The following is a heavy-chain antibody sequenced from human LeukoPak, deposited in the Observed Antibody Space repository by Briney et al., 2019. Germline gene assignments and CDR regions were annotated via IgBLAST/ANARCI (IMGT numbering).Heavy chain of an antibody. J-gene: IGHJ4*02. CDR1: GFTFSTYG. Sequence: PGGSLRLSCAASGFTFSTYGMHWVRQAPGKGLEWVAFIRSDGGNKYYADSVKGRFTISRDNSKNTLYLQTNSLRTEDTAVYYCAKGDHLLPFDYWGQGTLVTVSS. D-gene: IGHD1-14*01. V-gene: IGHV3-30*02. CDR3: AKGDHLLPFDY. CDR2: IRSDGGNK.